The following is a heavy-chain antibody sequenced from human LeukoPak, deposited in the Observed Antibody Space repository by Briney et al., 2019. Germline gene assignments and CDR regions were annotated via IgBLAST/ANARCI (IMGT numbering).Heavy chain of an antibody. Sequence: SETLSLTCTVPGGSISSHYWSWIRQPPGKGLEWIGYIYYSGSTNYNPSLKSRVTISVDTPKNQFSLKLSSVTAADTAVYYCARVSSSGSTFDYWGQGTLVTVSS. V-gene: IGHV4-59*11. CDR1: GGSISSHY. CDR3: ARVSSSGSTFDY. J-gene: IGHJ4*02. D-gene: IGHD3-22*01. CDR2: IYYSGST.